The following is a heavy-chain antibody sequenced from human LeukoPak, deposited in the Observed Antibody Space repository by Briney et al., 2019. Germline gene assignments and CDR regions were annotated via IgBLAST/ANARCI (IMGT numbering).Heavy chain of an antibody. Sequence: ASVKVSCKASGYTFTSYDINWVRQATGQGLEWMGWMNPNSGNTGYAQKFQGRVTMTRNTSISTAYMELSSLRSEDAAVYYCAYSGSSVGNWFDPWGQGTLVTVSS. CDR1: GYTFTSYD. V-gene: IGHV1-8*01. D-gene: IGHD1-26*01. CDR2: MNPNSGNT. CDR3: AYSGSSVGNWFDP. J-gene: IGHJ5*02.